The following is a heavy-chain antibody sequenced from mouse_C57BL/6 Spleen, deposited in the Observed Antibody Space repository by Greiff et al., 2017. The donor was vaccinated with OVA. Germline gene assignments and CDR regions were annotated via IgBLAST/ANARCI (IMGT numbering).Heavy chain of an antibody. Sequence: QVQLQQSGPELVKPGASVKLSCKASGYAFSSSWMNWVKQRPGKGLEWIGRIYPGDGDTNYNGKFKGKATLTADKSSSTAYMQLSSLTSEDSAVYFCARSNYPYYAMDYWGQGTSVTVSS. V-gene: IGHV1-82*01. D-gene: IGHD2-5*01. J-gene: IGHJ4*01. CDR1: GYAFSSSW. CDR2: IYPGDGDT. CDR3: ARSNYPYYAMDY.